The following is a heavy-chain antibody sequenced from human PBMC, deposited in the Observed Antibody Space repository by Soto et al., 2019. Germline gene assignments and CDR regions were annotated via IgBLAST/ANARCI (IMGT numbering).Heavy chain of an antibody. CDR1: GGSISSSSYY. D-gene: IGHD2-2*02. V-gene: IGHV4-39*02. J-gene: IGHJ6*02. Sequence: SETLSLTCTVSGGSISSSSYYWGWIRQPPGKGLEWIGSIYYSGSTYYNPSVKGRFTISRDNSKNTLYLQMNSLRAEDTAVYYCAREDGCSSTSCYRLSAYYYYYYGMDVWGQGTTVTVSS. CDR3: AREDGCSSTSCYRLSAYYYYYYGMDV. CDR2: IYYSGST.